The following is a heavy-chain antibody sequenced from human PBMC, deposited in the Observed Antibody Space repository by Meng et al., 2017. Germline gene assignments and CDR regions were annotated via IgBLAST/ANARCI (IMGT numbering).Heavy chain of an antibody. D-gene: IGHD6-19*01. V-gene: IGHV7-4-1*02. CDR2: INTKTGKP. Sequence: QVQLVQSGSELKEPGASVKVSCKASGYTFSTNVMNWVRQAPGQGLEWMGWINTKTGKPTYAQGFTGRLAFSLDTSASTAFLQINSLKAEDTAVYYCAREHSSGWYSFFDYWGQGTLVTVSS. J-gene: IGHJ4*02. CDR1: GYTFSTNV. CDR3: AREHSSGWYSFFDY.